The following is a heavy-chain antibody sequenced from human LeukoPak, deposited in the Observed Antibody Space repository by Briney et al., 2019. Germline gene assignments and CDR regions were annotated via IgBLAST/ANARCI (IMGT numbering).Heavy chain of an antibody. Sequence: PSETLSLTCTVSGGSISSYYWSWIRQPPGKGLEWIGEINHSGSTNYNPSLKSRVTISVDTSKNQFSLKLSSVTAADTAVYYCARFSSRSTSSMDYYYMDVWGKGTTVTVSS. D-gene: IGHD2-2*01. CDR3: ARFSSRSTSSMDYYYMDV. CDR2: INHSGST. CDR1: GGSISSYY. V-gene: IGHV4-34*01. J-gene: IGHJ6*03.